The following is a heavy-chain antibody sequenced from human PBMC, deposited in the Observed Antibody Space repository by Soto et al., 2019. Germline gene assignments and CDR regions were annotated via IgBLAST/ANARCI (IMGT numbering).Heavy chain of an antibody. CDR2: IYWDNDK. CDR3: ALSQRAYSYASDS. Sequence: QITLKESGPPLVKPTQTLTLTCTLSGASVITDGLGVGWIRQAPGKAPEWLALIYWDNDKKFNPSLQSRLTITLDSSKNQVVLSMTNMDPVDTATYYCALSQRAYSYASDSWSPGTLVTVSS. CDR1: GASVITDGLG. D-gene: IGHD2-21*01. J-gene: IGHJ5*02. V-gene: IGHV2-5*02.